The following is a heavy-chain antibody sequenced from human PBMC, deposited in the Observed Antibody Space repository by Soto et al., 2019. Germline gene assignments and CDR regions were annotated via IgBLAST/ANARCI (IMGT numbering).Heavy chain of an antibody. CDR1: GYNFDTYW. J-gene: IGHJ6*02. D-gene: IGHD6-13*01. CDR3: ARRIAAAGGYYYYAFDV. CDR2: IDPIDSKT. V-gene: IGHV5-10-1*01. Sequence: GESLKISCKGSGYNFDTYWINWVRQTPGKGLEWMGRIDPIDSKTKYSPSLEGHITISVDKSISTTYLQWSSLKASDTAIYYCARRIAAAGGYYYYAFDVWGQGTAVSVSS.